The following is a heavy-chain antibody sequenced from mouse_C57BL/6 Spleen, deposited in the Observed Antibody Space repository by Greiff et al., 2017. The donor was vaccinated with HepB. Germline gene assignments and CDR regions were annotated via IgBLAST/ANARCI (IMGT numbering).Heavy chain of an antibody. D-gene: IGHD6-5*01. Sequence: VKLQQPGAELVKPGASVKLSCKASGYTFTSYWMHWVKQRPGQGLEWIGMIHPNSGSTNYNEKFKSKATLTVDKSSSTAYMQLSSLTSEDSAVYYCARGDGSLYYYAMDYWGQGTSVTVSS. CDR2: IHPNSGST. V-gene: IGHV1-64*01. J-gene: IGHJ4*01. CDR3: ARGDGSLYYYAMDY. CDR1: GYTFTSYW.